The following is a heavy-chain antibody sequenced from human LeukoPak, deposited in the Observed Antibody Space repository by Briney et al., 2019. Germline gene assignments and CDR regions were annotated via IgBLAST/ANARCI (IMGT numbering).Heavy chain of an antibody. Sequence: PGGSLRLSCAASGFTFNTYNMHWVRQAPGKGLEWVALISYDGSNKHHADSVKGRFTISRDNSKNTLYLQMNSLRAEDTAVYYCAKFGSKRVELVADYWGQGTLVTVSS. V-gene: IGHV3-30-3*02. D-gene: IGHD1-7*01. CDR3: AKFGSKRVELVADY. CDR1: GFTFNTYN. CDR2: ISYDGSNK. J-gene: IGHJ4*02.